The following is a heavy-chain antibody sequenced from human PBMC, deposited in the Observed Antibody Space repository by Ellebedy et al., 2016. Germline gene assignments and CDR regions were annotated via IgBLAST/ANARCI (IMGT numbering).Heavy chain of an antibody. Sequence: GGSLRLSCAASGFTFDDYAMHWVRQAPGKGLEWVAVISYDATNKYYADSVKGRFTISRDNSKNTLYLQMNSLRAEDTAVYDCGRLGTYVADRGLDSWGQGTLVTVSS. D-gene: IGHD6-6*01. J-gene: IGHJ5*01. V-gene: IGHV3-30-3*01. CDR3: GRLGTYVADRGLDS. CDR2: ISYDATNK. CDR1: GFTFDDYA.